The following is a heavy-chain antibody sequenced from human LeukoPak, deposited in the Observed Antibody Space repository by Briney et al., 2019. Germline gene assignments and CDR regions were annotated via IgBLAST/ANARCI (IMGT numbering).Heavy chain of an antibody. CDR3: ARAGAPYAFDV. V-gene: IGHV3-74*01. CDR2: ISPDGSTT. D-gene: IGHD3-10*01. Sequence: GGSLRLSCAASEFTFSSYGMHWVRQAPGKGLVWVSRISPDGSTTSYADSVKGRFTISRDNAKNTLYVQMKSLRAEDTAVYYCARAGAPYAFDVWRQGTMVTVSS. CDR1: EFTFSSYG. J-gene: IGHJ3*01.